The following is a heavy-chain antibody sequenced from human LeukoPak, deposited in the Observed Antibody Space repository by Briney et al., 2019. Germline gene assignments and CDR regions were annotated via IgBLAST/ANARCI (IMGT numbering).Heavy chain of an antibody. V-gene: IGHV3-48*03. CDR3: ARVEGYCSSTSCYGPDNWFDP. J-gene: IGHJ5*02. CDR2: ISSSGGTI. CDR1: GFTFSSYE. D-gene: IGHD2-2*01. Sequence: GGSLRLSCAASGFTFSSYEMNWVRQAPGKGLEWVSYISSSGGTIYYADSVKGRFTISRDNAKNSLYLQMNSLRAEDTAVYYCARVEGYCSSTSCYGPDNWFDPWGQGTLVTVSS.